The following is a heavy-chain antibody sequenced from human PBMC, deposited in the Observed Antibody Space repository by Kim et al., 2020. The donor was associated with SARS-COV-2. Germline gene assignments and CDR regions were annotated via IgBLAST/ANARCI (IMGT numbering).Heavy chain of an antibody. Sequence: VGGRFTITRDNAKNTLHLQMNSRRPEDTAVYYCARAGDYEGSGYYGFFHRWGQGALVTVSS. V-gene: IGHV3-74*01. CDR3: ARAGDYEGSGYYGFFHR. D-gene: IGHD3-22*01. J-gene: IGHJ1*01.